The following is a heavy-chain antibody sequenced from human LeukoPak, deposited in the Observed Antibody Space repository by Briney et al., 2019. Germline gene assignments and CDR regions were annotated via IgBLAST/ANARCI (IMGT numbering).Heavy chain of an antibody. CDR2: IYYSGST. Sequence: PSETLSLTCTVSGGSISSYYWSWIRQPPGKGLEWIGYIYYSGSTNYNPSLKSRVTISVDTSKNQFSLKLSSVTAADTAVYYCARSPHKVPAAKGAGTYYYYYMDVWGKGTTVTVSS. CDR1: GGSISSYY. V-gene: IGHV4-59*01. CDR3: ARSPHKVPAAKGAGTYYYYYMDV. D-gene: IGHD2-2*01. J-gene: IGHJ6*03.